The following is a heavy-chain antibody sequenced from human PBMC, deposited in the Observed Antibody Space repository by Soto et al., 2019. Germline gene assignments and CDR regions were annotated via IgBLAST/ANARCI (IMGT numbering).Heavy chain of an antibody. CDR3: ARDLGSEAAGYCSSTSCYA. V-gene: IGHV3-33*01. CDR1: GFTFSSYG. Sequence: GGSLRLSCAASGFTFSSYGMHWVRQAPGKRLEWVAVIWYDGSNKYYADSVKGRFTISRDNSKNTLYLQMNSLRAEDTAVYYCARDLGSEAAGYCSSTSCYAWGQGTLVTVSS. D-gene: IGHD2-2*01. J-gene: IGHJ4*02. CDR2: IWYDGSNK.